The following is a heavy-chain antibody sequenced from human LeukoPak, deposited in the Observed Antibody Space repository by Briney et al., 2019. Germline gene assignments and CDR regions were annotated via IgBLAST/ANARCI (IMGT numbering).Heavy chain of an antibody. V-gene: IGHV4-59*12. Sequence: PSETLSLTCTVSGGSISSYYWSWIRQPPGKGLEWIGYIYYSGSTNYNPSLKSRVTISVDTSKNQFSLKLSSVTAADTAVYYCARVGSSSFRDFDYWGQGTLVTVSS. CDR3: ARVGSSSFRDFDY. CDR1: GGSISSYY. D-gene: IGHD6-13*01. J-gene: IGHJ4*02. CDR2: IYYSGST.